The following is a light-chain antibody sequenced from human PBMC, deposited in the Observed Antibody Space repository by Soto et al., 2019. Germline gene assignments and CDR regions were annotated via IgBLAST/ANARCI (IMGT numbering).Light chain of an antibody. V-gene: IGKV3-15*01. J-gene: IGKJ5*01. CDR3: QQYNNWPPIT. Sequence: EIVMTHSPATLSVSPWEIATLSCRASQSVSINLAWYQQKPGQAPRLLIYGASTRATGIPARFSGSGAVTEFTLTITSLHSEDFAAYYCQQYNNWPPITFGQGTRLEIK. CDR2: GAS. CDR1: QSVSIN.